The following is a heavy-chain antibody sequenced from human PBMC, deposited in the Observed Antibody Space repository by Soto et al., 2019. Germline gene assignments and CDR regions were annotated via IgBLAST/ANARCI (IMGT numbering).Heavy chain of an antibody. Sequence: SETLSLTCAVCGGSFSGYYWSWIRQPPGKGLEWIGEINHSGSTNYNPSLKSRVTISVDTSKNQFSLKLSSVTAADTAVYYCARKPYYYYYYGMDVWGQGTTVTVSS. CDR3: ARKPYYYYYYGMDV. CDR2: INHSGST. J-gene: IGHJ6*02. CDR1: GGSFSGYY. V-gene: IGHV4-34*01.